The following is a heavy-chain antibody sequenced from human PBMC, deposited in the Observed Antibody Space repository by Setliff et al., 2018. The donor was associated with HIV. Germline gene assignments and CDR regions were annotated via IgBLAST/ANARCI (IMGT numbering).Heavy chain of an antibody. J-gene: IGHJ6*03. V-gene: IGHV4-31*03. D-gene: IGHD2-15*01. CDR1: GVTSGDYY. CDR2: IYSSGTK. Sequence: SETLSLTCTFSGVTSGDYYWTWIRQHPVKGLEWIGHIYSSGTKYYNPSLKSRLAISLDTSKNQFSLNLKSVTAADAAVYYCARGFCSGGFCHPNFYLYMDVWGKGTTVTVSS. CDR3: ARGFCSGGFCHPNFYLYMDV.